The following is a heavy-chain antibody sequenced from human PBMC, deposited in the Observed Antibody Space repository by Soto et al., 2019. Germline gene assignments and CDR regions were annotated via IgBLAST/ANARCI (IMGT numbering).Heavy chain of an antibody. J-gene: IGHJ3*02. Sequence: GGSLRLSCAGSGFTFDDYAMHWVRQAPGKGLEWVSGVSFNSGNIGYADSVRGRFTISRDNAKSSLYLQMNSLRADDTAFYYCAKDFGSGLIQYYGFHIWGQGTIVNISS. CDR1: GFTFDDYA. V-gene: IGHV3-9*01. CDR2: VSFNSGNI. D-gene: IGHD3-10*01. CDR3: AKDFGSGLIQYYGFHI.